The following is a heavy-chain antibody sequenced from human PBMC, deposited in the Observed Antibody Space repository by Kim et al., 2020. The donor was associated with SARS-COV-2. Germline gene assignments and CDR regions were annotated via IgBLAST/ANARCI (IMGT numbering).Heavy chain of an antibody. J-gene: IGHJ3*02. CDR3: AREGATVTARAFDI. D-gene: IGHD4-17*01. CDR2: IKQDGTDK. V-gene: IGHV3-7*03. CDR1: GFSFSSYW. Sequence: GWSLRLSCAASGFSFSSYWMTWVRQAPGKGLEWVANIKQDGTDKYYLDSVKGRFTISRDNTKNSLYLQMNSLRAEDTAVYFCAREGATVTARAFDIWGQGTMVTVSS.